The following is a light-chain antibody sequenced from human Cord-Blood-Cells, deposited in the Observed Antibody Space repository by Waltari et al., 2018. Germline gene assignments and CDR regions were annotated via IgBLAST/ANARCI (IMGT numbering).Light chain of an antibody. V-gene: IGKV2-29*02. CDR2: EVS. J-gene: IGKJ1*01. CDR3: MQGIHLPRT. CDR1: QSLLHSDGKTY. Sequence: DIVMTQTPLSLSVTPGQPASIACKSSQSLLHSDGKTYWYWYLQKPGQSPQLLIYEVSRQFPGVPDWFSGSGSRTDFTLNISRVEAEDVGVYYCMQGIHLPRTFGQGTKVEIK.